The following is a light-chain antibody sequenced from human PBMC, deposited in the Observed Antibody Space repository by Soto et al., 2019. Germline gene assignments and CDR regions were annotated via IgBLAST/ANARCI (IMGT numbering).Light chain of an antibody. CDR3: SSYTSSSTPHVV. Sequence: QSALTQPASVSGSPGQSITISCTGTSSDVGGYNYVFWYQQHPGKAPKLMIYDVSNRPSGVSNRLSGSKSGNTASLTISGLQAEDEADDYCSSYTSSSTPHVVFGGGTKVTVL. V-gene: IGLV2-14*01. CDR2: DVS. CDR1: SSDVGGYNY. J-gene: IGLJ2*01.